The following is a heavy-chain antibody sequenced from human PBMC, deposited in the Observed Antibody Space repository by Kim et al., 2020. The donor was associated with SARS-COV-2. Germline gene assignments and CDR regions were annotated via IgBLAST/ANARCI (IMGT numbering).Heavy chain of an antibody. Sequence: ASVKVSCKASGNTFSSYAMNWVRQAPGQGLEWMGWINTNTGNPTYAQGFTGRFVFSLDTSVSTTYLQITSLKSEDTAMYYCASSMVYGVISAFDLWGQGTMVTVSS. J-gene: IGHJ3*01. V-gene: IGHV7-4-1*02. D-gene: IGHD3-10*01. CDR1: GNTFSSYA. CDR3: ASSMVYGVISAFDL. CDR2: INTNTGNP.